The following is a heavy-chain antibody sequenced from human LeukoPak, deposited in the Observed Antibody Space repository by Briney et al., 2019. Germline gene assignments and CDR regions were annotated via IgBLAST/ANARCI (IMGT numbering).Heavy chain of an antibody. D-gene: IGHD2-2*01. CDR3: ARQYDSYFYYYLDL. V-gene: IGHV4-38-2*01. Sequence: PSETLSLTCGVSGYPINNAYYWVWMRQPPGKGLECIGSLYHPDSTYYNPSLKSRVTMSVDTSRNQFSLRLSFVTAADTAVYYCARQYDSYFYYYLDLWGTGTTVTVSS. J-gene: IGHJ6*03. CDR1: GYPINNAYY. CDR2: LYHPDST.